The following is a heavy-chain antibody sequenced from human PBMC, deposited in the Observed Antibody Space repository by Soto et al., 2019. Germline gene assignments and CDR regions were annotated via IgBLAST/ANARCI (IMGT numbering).Heavy chain of an antibody. CDR2: ISYDGSNK. J-gene: IGHJ4*02. CDR3: ASAYEGAYFDY. Sequence: QVQLVESGGGVVQPGRSLRLSCAASGFTFSSYAMHWVRQAPGKGLEWVAGISYDGSNKYYADSVKGRFTSSRDNSKNTLYMQRNSLRAEDPAGHYCASAYEGAYFDYWGQGTLVTVSS. CDR1: GFTFSSYA. D-gene: IGHD3-16*01. V-gene: IGHV3-30-3*01.